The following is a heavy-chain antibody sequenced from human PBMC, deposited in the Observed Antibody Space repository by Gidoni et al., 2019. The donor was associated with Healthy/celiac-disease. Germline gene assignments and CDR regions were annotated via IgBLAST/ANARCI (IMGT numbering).Heavy chain of an antibody. Sequence: EVQLFASGGGLVQPGGSLRLSCAASGFTFSSYAMSWVRQAPGKGMEWVSDISGSGGSTDYADSVKGRFTISRDNSKNTLYRQMNSLRDEDTAVYYCAKFVVATSGAYFDDWGQGTLVTVSS. D-gene: IGHD5-12*01. J-gene: IGHJ4*02. CDR1: GFTFSSYA. V-gene: IGHV3-23*01. CDR3: AKFVVATSGAYFDD. CDR2: ISGSGGST.